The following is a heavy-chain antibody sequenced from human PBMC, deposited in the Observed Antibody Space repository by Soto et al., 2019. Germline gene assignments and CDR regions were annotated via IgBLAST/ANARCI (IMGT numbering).Heavy chain of an antibody. D-gene: IGHD1-26*01. V-gene: IGHV4-39*01. CDR1: GGSIKGSGYF. CDR3: ARHGTFWGATPRWVDP. Sequence: QLQLQESGPGLVKPSETLSLTCTVSGGSIKGSGYFWAWIRQSTGKRLEWIASLYDNENDRNFYSPSLESRVIMSADMSKNELYLRVRLVTAADTAVYFCARHGTFWGATPRWVDPWGQGTQVTVSP. J-gene: IGHJ5*02. CDR2: LYDNENDRN.